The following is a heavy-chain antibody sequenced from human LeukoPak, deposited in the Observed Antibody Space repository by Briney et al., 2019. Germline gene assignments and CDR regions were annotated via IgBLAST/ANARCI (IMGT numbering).Heavy chain of an antibody. CDR2: IRYDGSNK. V-gene: IGHV3-30*02. CDR1: GFTFSSYS. Sequence: GGSLRLSCAASGFTFSSYSMNWVRQAPGKGLEWVAFIRYDGSNKYYADSVKGRFTISRDNSKNTLYLQMNSLRAEDTAVYYCAKDKGYSYGYSPFDYWGQGTLVTVSS. D-gene: IGHD5-18*01. J-gene: IGHJ4*02. CDR3: AKDKGYSYGYSPFDY.